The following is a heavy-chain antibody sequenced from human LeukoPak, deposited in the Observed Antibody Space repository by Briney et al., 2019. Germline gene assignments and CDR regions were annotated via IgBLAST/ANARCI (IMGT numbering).Heavy chain of an antibody. CDR1: GFTFRNYC. D-gene: IGHD3-22*01. J-gene: IGHJ4*02. Sequence: GGSLRLSCAASGFTFRNYCMTWVRQVPGKGLEWVARIKQDESEKYFLDSVKGRFTISRDNAENSLYLQMNSMRAEDTAVYYCARVYYQDSGTSYRHLDYWGQGTLVTVSS. CDR2: IKQDESEK. V-gene: IGHV3-7*01. CDR3: ARVYYQDSGTSYRHLDY.